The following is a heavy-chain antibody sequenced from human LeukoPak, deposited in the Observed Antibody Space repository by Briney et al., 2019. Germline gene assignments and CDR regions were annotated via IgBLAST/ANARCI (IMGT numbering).Heavy chain of an antibody. CDR2: IWYDGSNK. CDR1: GFTFSSYG. D-gene: IGHD6-13*01. V-gene: IGHV3-33*01. J-gene: IGHJ3*02. Sequence: GGSLRLSCAASGFTFSSYGMHWVRQAPGKGLEWVAVIWYDGSNKYYADSVKGRFTISRDNSKNTLYLQMNSLRAEDTAVYYCARGRGRSSWYSGDAFDIWGQGTMVTVSS. CDR3: ARGRGRSSWYSGDAFDI.